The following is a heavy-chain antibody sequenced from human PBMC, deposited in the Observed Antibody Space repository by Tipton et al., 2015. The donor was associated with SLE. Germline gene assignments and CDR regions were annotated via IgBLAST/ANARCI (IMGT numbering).Heavy chain of an antibody. CDR3: ARGMVTWRGAILGVDV. CDR1: GDSISRSF. CDR2: SYYSGAT. J-gene: IGHJ6*02. V-gene: IGHV4-59*08. D-gene: IGHD2-21*02. Sequence: TLSLTCTVSGDSISRSFWSWIRQPPGKGLEWIGFSYYSGATASNPSLKSRLTMSIDTSKNQFFMTLSSVSAADTAVYYCARGMVTWRGAILGVDVWGQGTTVNVSS.